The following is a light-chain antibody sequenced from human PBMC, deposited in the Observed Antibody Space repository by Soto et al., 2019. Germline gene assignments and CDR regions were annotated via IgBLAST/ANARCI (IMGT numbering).Light chain of an antibody. J-gene: IGLJ2*01. Sequence: SYELTQPPSVSVAPGKTARITCGGNNSGSKSVHWYQQKPGQAPVLVIYYDSDRPSGIPERFSGSNSGNTATLTISRVEAGDEADDYGQVWDSSSDHHVVFGGGTKLTVL. V-gene: IGLV3-21*04. CDR2: YDS. CDR1: NSGSKS. CDR3: QVWDSSSDHHVV.